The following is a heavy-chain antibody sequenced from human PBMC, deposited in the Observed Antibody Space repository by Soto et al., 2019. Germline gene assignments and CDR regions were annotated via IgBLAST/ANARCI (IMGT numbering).Heavy chain of an antibody. Sequence: ASVKVSCKASGYTFTRYPIHWVRQAPGQRLEWMGRIIAPNDEPGYAQSFQGRLTITADKSTSTAYMELSSLRSEDTAMYFCARGPLVVLNYFESWGQGTLVTVSS. V-gene: IGHV1-3*01. J-gene: IGHJ4*02. CDR3: ARGPLVVLNYFES. CDR1: GYTFTRYP. CDR2: IIAPNDEP.